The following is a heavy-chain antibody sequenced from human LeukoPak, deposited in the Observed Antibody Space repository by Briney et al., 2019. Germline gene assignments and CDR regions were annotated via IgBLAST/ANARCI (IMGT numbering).Heavy chain of an antibody. CDR3: ARDRLIADAFDI. V-gene: IGHV4-59*02. CDR1: GGSVSSYY. J-gene: IGHJ3*02. CDR2: IYYSGST. D-gene: IGHD2/OR15-2a*01. Sequence: ASETLSLTCTVSGGSVSSYYWSWIRQPPGEGLEWIGYIYYSGSTNYNPSLKSRVTISVDTSKNQFSLKLSSVTAADTAVYYCARDRLIADAFDIWGQGTMVTVSS.